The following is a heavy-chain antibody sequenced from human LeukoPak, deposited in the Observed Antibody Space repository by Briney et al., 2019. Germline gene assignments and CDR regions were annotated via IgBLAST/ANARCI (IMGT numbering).Heavy chain of an antibody. CDR3: AKGRGYCTGGSCYSDY. Sequence: GGSLRLPCAASGFTFSSYSMNWVRQAPGKGLEWVSTISGSDGSTYYADSVKGRFTISRDNSKNTLYLQMNSLRVEDTAIYYCAKGRGYCTGGSCYSDYWGQGTLVTVSS. D-gene: IGHD2-15*01. V-gene: IGHV3-23*01. CDR2: ISGSDGST. J-gene: IGHJ4*02. CDR1: GFTFSSYS.